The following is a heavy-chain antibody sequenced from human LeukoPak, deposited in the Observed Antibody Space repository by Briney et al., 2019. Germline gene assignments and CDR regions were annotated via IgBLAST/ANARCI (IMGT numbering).Heavy chain of an antibody. CDR2: IYYSWST. Sequence: PSETLSLTCTVSGGSISSSSYYWSWIRQPPGKGLEWIGSIYYSWSTYYNPSLKSRVTIPVDTSKNQFSLKLSSVTAADTAVYYCARDQAGDFWSGYLNWFDPWGQGTLVTVSS. CDR3: ARDQAGDFWSGYLNWFDP. D-gene: IGHD3-3*01. J-gene: IGHJ5*02. V-gene: IGHV4-39*07. CDR1: GGSISSSSYY.